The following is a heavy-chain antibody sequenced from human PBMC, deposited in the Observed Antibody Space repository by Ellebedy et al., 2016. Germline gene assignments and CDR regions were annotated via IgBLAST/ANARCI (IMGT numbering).Heavy chain of an antibody. Sequence: ASVKVSXXASGYTFTSYAMHWVRQAPGQRLEWMGWINAGNGNTKYSQKFQGRVTITRDTSASTAYMELSSLRSEDTAVYYCASSYYDSSGLVGAFDIWGQGTMVTVSS. D-gene: IGHD3-22*01. CDR1: GYTFTSYA. CDR2: INAGNGNT. V-gene: IGHV1-3*01. CDR3: ASSYYDSSGLVGAFDI. J-gene: IGHJ3*02.